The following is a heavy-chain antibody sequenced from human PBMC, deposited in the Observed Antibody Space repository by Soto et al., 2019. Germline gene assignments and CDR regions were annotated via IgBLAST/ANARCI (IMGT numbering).Heavy chain of an antibody. CDR1: GFTFSSYG. CDR2: ISYDGSNK. J-gene: IGHJ5*02. Sequence: QVQLVESGGGVVQPGRSLRLSCAASGFTFSSYGMHWVRQAPGKGLEWVAVISYDGSNKYYADSVKGRFTISRDNSKNTLYMQMNSLRAADTAVYYCAKDPGLDSSGVHPENWFDPWGQGTLVTVSS. CDR3: AKDPGLDSSGVHPENWFDP. D-gene: IGHD3-22*01. V-gene: IGHV3-30*18.